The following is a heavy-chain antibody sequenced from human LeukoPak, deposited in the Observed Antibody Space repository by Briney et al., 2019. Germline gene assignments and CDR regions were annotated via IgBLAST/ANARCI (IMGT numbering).Heavy chain of an antibody. CDR1: GFTFSSYG. D-gene: IGHD6-19*01. Sequence: GGSLRLSCAAPGFTFSSYGMNWVREAPGKGLGWVSYISSGATTIYYADSVKGRFTISRDSAKNSLYLQMNSLRAEDTAIYYCTRISRLAVAGWFDSWGQGALVTVSS. CDR2: ISSGATTI. V-gene: IGHV3-48*03. J-gene: IGHJ5*01. CDR3: TRISRLAVAGWFDS.